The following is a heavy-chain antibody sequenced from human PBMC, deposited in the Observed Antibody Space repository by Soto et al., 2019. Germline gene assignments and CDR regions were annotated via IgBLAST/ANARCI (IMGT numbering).Heavy chain of an antibody. D-gene: IGHD1-26*01. CDR1: GGSISSSNW. CDR3: ARVSGSYYYGMDV. CDR2: IYHSGST. J-gene: IGHJ6*02. Sequence: QVQLQESGPGLVKPSGTLSLTCAVSGGSISSSNWWSWVRQPPGKGLEWIGEIYHSGSTNYNPSLKSRVTMSVDKSKTQFSLQLSSVPAADTAVDYCARVSGSYYYGMDVWGRGTTVTVSS. V-gene: IGHV4-4*02.